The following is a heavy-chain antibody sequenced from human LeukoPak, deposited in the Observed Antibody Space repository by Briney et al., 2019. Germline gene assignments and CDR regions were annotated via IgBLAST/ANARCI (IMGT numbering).Heavy chain of an antibody. CDR1: GGSISSYY. CDR3: ARVVGATYYYYGMDV. J-gene: IGHJ6*02. CDR2: IYYSGST. D-gene: IGHD2-15*01. Sequence: PSETLSLTCTVSGGSISSYYWSWIRQPPGKGLEWIGYIYYSGSTNYNPSLKSRVTISADTSKNQFSLKLSSVTAADTAVYYCARVVGATYYYYGMDVWGQGTTVTVSS. V-gene: IGHV4-59*01.